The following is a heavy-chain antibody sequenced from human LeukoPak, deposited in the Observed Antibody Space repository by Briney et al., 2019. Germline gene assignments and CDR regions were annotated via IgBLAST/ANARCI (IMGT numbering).Heavy chain of an antibody. CDR2: IYSSEST. J-gene: IGHJ3*02. CDR1: GDSISNY. V-gene: IGHV4-4*07. Sequence: SETLSLTCSVPGDSISNYRSWIRQSAGKGLEWIGRIYSSESTDYKPSLKRRLPKYVDTSKHQFPLKVNSVTSADTPVYYRARGYNPASCKDGAFDIWGQGTMVTVSS. D-gene: IGHD2-2*02. CDR3: ARGYNPASCKDGAFDI.